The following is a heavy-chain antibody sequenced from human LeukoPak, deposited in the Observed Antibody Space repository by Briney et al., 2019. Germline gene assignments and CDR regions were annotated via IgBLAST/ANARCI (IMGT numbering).Heavy chain of an antibody. CDR2: INLNSGGT. CDR3: ARGMATMYFDD. Sequence: ASVKVSCKASGYTFTDYYMDWVRQAPGQGLEWMGRINLNSGGTKYAQKFQGRVTMTRDTSISTAYVELSRLRSDDTAVCYCARGMATMYFDDWGQGTLVTVSS. J-gene: IGHJ4*02. V-gene: IGHV1-2*06. CDR1: GYTFTDYY. D-gene: IGHD5-12*01.